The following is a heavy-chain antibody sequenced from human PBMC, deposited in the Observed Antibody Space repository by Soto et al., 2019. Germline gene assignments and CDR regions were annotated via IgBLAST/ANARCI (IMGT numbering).Heavy chain of an antibody. V-gene: IGHV3-23*01. D-gene: IGHD1-26*01. J-gene: IGHJ4*02. CDR1: GFSFVSYA. CDR2: ITGSGGST. CDR3: AKDVTVGATDYFDS. Sequence: EVQLLQSGGGLVQPGGSLRLSCATSGFSFVSYAMSWVRQAPGKGLEWVSTITGSGGSTYYPDSVKGRFSTSRDNSNNTLHLQMNSLRAEDTAIYYCAKDVTVGATDYFDSWGQGILVTVSS.